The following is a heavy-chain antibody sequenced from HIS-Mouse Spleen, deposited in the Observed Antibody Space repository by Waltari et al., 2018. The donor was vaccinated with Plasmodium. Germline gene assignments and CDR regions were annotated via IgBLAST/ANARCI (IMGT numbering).Heavy chain of an antibody. CDR3: AKSSKGTGDLWDY. D-gene: IGHD7-27*01. V-gene: IGHV3-23*01. CDR2: MRGSGGST. CDR1: GFPFSSYA. Sequence: EVQLLESGGGLVQPWGSLSLSCAASGFPFSSYAMRLVRRAPGTGLEGVSAMRGSGGSTYYADSVKGRFTISRDNSKNTLYLQMNSLRAEDTAVYYCAKSSKGTGDLWDYWGQGTLVTVSS. J-gene: IGHJ4*02.